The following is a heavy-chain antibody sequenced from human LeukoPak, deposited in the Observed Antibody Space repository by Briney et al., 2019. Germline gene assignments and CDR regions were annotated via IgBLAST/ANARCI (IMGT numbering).Heavy chain of an antibody. CDR1: GYIFTQYG. CDR2: ISTYTGDT. J-gene: IGHJ6*03. Sequence: ASVKVSCKASGYIFTQYGISWVRQAPGQGLEWMASISTYTGDTNNAQNFQGRVTMTTDTFTSTAYMELRGLRSDDTAVYYCAKRTSYNYYYMDVWGQGTTVSVSS. V-gene: IGHV1-18*01. CDR3: AKRTSYNYYYMDV. D-gene: IGHD3/OR15-3a*01.